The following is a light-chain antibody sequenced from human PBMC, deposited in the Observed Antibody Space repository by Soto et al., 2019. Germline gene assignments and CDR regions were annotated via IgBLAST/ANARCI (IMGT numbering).Light chain of an antibody. J-gene: IGKJ4*01. CDR2: DAS. CDR1: QSVSSS. V-gene: IGKV3-11*01. Sequence: EIVLIQSPATLSLSPGERATLSCRASQSVSSSLAWYQQNPGQAHRRLIFDASNSATGIPVRFSGSGSGTDFTLTISSLAPEDFTLYYCQQHSNWPLTFGGWTRVEIK. CDR3: QQHSNWPLT.